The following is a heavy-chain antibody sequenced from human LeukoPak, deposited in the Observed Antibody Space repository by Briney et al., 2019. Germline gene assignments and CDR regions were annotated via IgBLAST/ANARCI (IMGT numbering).Heavy chain of an antibody. V-gene: IGHV3-48*01. D-gene: IGHD5-18*01. CDR1: GFTFSSYS. Sequence: PGGSLRLSCAASGFTFSSYSMNWVRQAPGKGLEWVSHISSSSSTIYYADSVKGRFTISRDNAKNSLYLQMNSLRAEDTALYYCAREGYVDTADGGAGYWGQGTLVTVSS. CDR2: ISSSSSTI. J-gene: IGHJ4*02. CDR3: AREGYVDTADGGAGY.